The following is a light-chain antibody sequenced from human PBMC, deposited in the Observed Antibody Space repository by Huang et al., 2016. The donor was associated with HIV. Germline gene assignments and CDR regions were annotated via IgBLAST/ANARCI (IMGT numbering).Light chain of an antibody. Sequence: DAVVTQSPLSLPVTPGEPASISCRSSQSLLHSNGYNYLDWYVQKPGQSPHLLIYLGSNRASGVPDRVSGSGSGTDFTLKISRVEAEDVGVYYCMQALQTPVFGPGTKVDIK. CDR3: MQALQTPV. V-gene: IGKV2-28*01. CDR1: QSLLHSNGYNY. J-gene: IGKJ3*01. CDR2: LGS.